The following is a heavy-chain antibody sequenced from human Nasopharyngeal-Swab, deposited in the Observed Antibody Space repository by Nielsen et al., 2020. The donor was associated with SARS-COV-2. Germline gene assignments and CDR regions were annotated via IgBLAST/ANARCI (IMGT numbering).Heavy chain of an antibody. CDR1: GFAFSTYS. CDR2: ISSGGSTI. J-gene: IGHJ4*02. D-gene: IGHD3-9*01. Sequence: GESLKISCAASGFAFSTYSMNWVRQAPGKGLEWLSYISSGGSTIYYADSVKGRFTISRDNSKNTLYLQMNSLRAEDTAVYYCAKSNDILTGYSFDYWGQGTLVTVSS. CDR3: AKSNDILTGYSFDY. V-gene: IGHV3-48*01.